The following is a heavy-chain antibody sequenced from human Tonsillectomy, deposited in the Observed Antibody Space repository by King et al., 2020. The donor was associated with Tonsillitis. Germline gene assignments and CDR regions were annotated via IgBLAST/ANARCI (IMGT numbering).Heavy chain of an antibody. CDR3: AKDRAGSYTPSFDH. CDR2: IRSDGSNK. Sequence: VQLVESGGGVVQPGGSLRLSCGASGFSFTRDMHWVRQAPGKGLEWVASIRSDGSNKFYADSVKGRFTISRDNSKNTLYLEMKSLRADDTALYHCAKDRAGSYTPSFDHWGQGTLVTVS. J-gene: IGHJ4*02. V-gene: IGHV3-30*02. D-gene: IGHD1-26*01. CDR1: GFSFTRD.